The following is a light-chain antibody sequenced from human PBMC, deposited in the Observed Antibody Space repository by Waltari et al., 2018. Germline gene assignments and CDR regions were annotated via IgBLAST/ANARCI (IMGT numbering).Light chain of an antibody. CDR3: QQYGSSPLT. CDR2: GAS. CDR1: QRVTSSY. J-gene: IGKJ4*01. V-gene: IGKV3-20*01. Sequence: EIELTQSPGTLSLSPRESATPSCRASQRVTSSYLAWDQQKPGQAPRLLVYGASTRATDIPDRFTGSGSGTDFTLTISRLEPDDFAVFYCQQYGSSPLTFGGGTKVEIK.